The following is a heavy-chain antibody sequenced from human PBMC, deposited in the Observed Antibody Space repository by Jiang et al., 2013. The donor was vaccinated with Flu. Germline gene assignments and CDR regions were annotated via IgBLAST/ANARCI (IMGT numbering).Heavy chain of an antibody. CDR1: GFTFSSYA. V-gene: IGHV3-30-3*01. J-gene: IGHJ1*01. D-gene: IGHD3-3*01. Sequence: VQLLESGGGVVQPGRSLRLSCAASGFTFSSYAMHWVRQAPGKGLEWVAVISYDGSNKYYADSVKGRFTISRDNSKNTLYLQMNSLRAEDTAVYYCARDGSQYYDFWSGYYSGYFQHWG. CDR2: ISYDGSNK. CDR3: ARDGSQYYDFWSGYYSGYFQH.